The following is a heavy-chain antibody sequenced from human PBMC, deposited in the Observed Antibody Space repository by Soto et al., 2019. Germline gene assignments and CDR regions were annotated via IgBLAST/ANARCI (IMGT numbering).Heavy chain of an antibody. J-gene: IGHJ4*02. V-gene: IGHV1-69*06. CDR1: GGTFSTYV. CDR2: IVPIIGTA. CDR3: AGVHGYNAPFDS. D-gene: IGHD5-12*01. Sequence: QVELVQSGAEVKKPGSSVKVSCKASGGTFSTYVISWVRQAPGQGLEWMGGIVPIIGTANYAQKFHGRVTITADKSTNTAYMELSSLRSEDPAVYFCAGVHGYNAPFDSWGQGTLVTVSS.